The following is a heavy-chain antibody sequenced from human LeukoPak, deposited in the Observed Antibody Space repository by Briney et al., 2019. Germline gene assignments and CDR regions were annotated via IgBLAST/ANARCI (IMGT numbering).Heavy chain of an antibody. CDR2: IYYTGST. Sequence: SETLSLTCTVSGGPISSGGYYWSWIRQHAGKGLEWIGYIYYTGSTYYNPSLKSRVTISVDTSKNQFSLKLRSVTAADPAVYYCARSLLRLWWSSDVWGQGTLVTVSS. D-gene: IGHD3-16*01. V-gene: IGHV4-31*03. CDR3: ARSLLRLWWSSDV. CDR1: GGPISSGGYY. J-gene: IGHJ4*02.